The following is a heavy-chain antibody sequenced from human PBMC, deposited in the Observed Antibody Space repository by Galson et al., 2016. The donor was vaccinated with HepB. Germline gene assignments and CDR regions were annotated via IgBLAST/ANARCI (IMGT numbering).Heavy chain of an antibody. J-gene: IGHJ4*02. CDR3: AGDRNRSAWYFY. CDR2: IYYSGYT. CDR1: GGSINSGGYF. V-gene: IGHV4-31*03. D-gene: IGHD6-19*01. Sequence: PLSLTCTVSGGSINSGGYFWNWIRQHPGKGLEWIGYIYYSGYTYYNPSLTSRVTISVDTSESQFSLKLSSVTAADTAVYYCAGDRNRSAWYFYWGQGTLVTVSS.